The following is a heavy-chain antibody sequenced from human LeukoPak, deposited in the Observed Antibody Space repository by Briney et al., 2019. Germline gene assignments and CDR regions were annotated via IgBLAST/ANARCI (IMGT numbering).Heavy chain of an antibody. D-gene: IGHD5-18*01. CDR1: GGTFSSYA. Sequence: SVKVSCKASGGTFSSYAISWVRQAPGQGLEWMGGIIPIFGTANYAQKLQGRVTITADESTSTAYMELSSLRSEDTAVYYCAMEVDTAMVDFDYWGQGTLVTVSS. CDR2: IIPIFGTA. V-gene: IGHV1-69*13. J-gene: IGHJ4*02. CDR3: AMEVDTAMVDFDY.